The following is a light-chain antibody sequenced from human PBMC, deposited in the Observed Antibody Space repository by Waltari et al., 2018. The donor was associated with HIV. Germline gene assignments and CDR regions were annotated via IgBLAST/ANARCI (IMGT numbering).Light chain of an antibody. V-gene: IGKV1-5*03. Sequence: DIQMTQSPSTLSASVGDRVTITCRASQNINSWLAWYQQKPGKAPKLLIYKASSLESGVPSRFSGSRSGTEFTLTISSLQPDDFATYYCQQYNTFSTFGQATKVEIK. CDR1: QNINSW. CDR2: KAS. CDR3: QQYNTFST. J-gene: IGKJ1*01.